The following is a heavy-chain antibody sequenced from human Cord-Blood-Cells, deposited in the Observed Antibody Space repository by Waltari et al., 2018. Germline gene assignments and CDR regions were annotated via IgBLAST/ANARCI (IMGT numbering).Heavy chain of an antibody. J-gene: IGHJ5*02. CDR2: MNPNSGNT. V-gene: IGHV1-8*03. CDR3: ARVNLYNWFDP. CDR1: GYTFTSYA. Sequence: QVQLVQSGAEVKKPGASVKVSCKASGYTFTSYAITVVRQATGQGLEWMGWMNPNSGNTGYAQKFQGRVTITRNTSISTAYMELSSLRSEDTAVYYCARVNLYNWFDPWGQGTLVTVSS.